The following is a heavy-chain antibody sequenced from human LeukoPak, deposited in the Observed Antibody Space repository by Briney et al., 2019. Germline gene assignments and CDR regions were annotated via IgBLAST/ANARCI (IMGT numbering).Heavy chain of an antibody. Sequence: SETLSLTCAVYGGSFSGYYWSWIRQPPGKGLEWIGEINHSGSTNYNPSLKGRVTISVDTSKNQFSLKLSSVTAADTAVYYCARGRARMGVSGGWFDPWGQGTLVTVSS. CDR3: ARGRARMGVSGGWFDP. CDR2: INHSGST. D-gene: IGHD5-12*01. V-gene: IGHV4-34*01. CDR1: GGSFSGYY. J-gene: IGHJ5*02.